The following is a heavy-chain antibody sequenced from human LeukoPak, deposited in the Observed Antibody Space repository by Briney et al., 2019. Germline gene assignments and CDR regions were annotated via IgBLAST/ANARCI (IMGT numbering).Heavy chain of an antibody. D-gene: IGHD2-21*02. V-gene: IGHV3-21*01. J-gene: IGHJ4*02. Sequence: GGSLRLSCAASGFTFSSYSMNWVRQAPGKGLEWVSSISSSSSYIYYADSVKGRFTISRDNAKNSLYLQMNSLRAEDTAVYYCARIIREVTAIIYFDYWGQGTLVTVSS. CDR2: ISSSSSYI. CDR1: GFTFSSYS. CDR3: ARIIREVTAIIYFDY.